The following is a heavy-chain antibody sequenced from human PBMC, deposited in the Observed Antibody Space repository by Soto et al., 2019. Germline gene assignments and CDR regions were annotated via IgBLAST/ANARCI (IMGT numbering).Heavy chain of an antibody. J-gene: IGHJ2*01. Sequence: QVQLQQWGAGPLRPLETLSLTCGVSGGSFSGYYWAWIRQSPGKGLEWMGEINDRGSINYNPSLKSRVSISVDTSKNHYALNLRSVTAADTAVYYCARESHDILTGPPWVWYFDIWGLGTLVTVSS. D-gene: IGHD3-9*01. CDR1: GGSFSGYY. CDR2: INDRGSI. V-gene: IGHV4-34*01. CDR3: ARESHDILTGPPWVWYFDI.